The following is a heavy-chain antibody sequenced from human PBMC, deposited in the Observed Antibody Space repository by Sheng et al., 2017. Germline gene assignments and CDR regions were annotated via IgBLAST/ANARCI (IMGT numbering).Heavy chain of an antibody. CDR1: GGTFSSYA. CDR3: AWGAAAGTRYYYMDV. CDR2: IIPILGIA. J-gene: IGHJ6*03. V-gene: IGHV1-69*04. Sequence: QVQLVQSGAEVKKPGSSVKVSCKASGGTFSSYAISWVRQAPGQGLEWMGGIIPILGIANYAQKFQGRVTITADKSTSTAYMELSSLRSEDTAVYYCAWGAAAGTRYYYMDVWGKGTTVTVSS. D-gene: IGHD6-13*01.